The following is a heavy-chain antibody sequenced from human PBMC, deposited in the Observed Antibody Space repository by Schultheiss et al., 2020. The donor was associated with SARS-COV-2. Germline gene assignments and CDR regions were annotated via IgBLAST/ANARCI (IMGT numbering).Heavy chain of an antibody. D-gene: IGHD5-18*01. CDR1: GYSFTSYW. V-gene: IGHV5-51*01. CDR3: ARQFRGYSYIDFDP. CDR2: IYPGDSDT. J-gene: IGHJ5*02. Sequence: GESLKISCKGSGYSFTSYWISWVRQMPGKGLELKGIIYPGDSDTRYSPSFQGHVTMSADKSISTAYLQWRSLKASDTAMYYCARQFRGYSYIDFDPWGQGTLVTVSS.